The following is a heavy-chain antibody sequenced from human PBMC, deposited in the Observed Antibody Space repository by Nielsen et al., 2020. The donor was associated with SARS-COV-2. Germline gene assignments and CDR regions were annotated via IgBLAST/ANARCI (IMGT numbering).Heavy chain of an antibody. Sequence: ASVKVSCKASGYTFTDYYIHWVRQAPGQGLEWMGRINPYSGGTNYAQKFQGRVTMTTDTSISTAYMELSRLRSDDTAVYYCARARATIFGLVMSYGMDVWGQGTTVAVSS. D-gene: IGHD3/OR15-3a*01. J-gene: IGHJ6*02. CDR2: INPYSGGT. CDR1: GYTFTDYY. V-gene: IGHV1-2*06. CDR3: ARARATIFGLVMSYGMDV.